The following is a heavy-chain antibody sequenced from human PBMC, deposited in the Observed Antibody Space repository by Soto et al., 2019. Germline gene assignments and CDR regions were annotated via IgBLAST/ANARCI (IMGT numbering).Heavy chain of an antibody. V-gene: IGHV4-30-4*01. CDR2: IYYSGST. CDR1: GGSISSGDYY. CDR3: ARGSPADNWFDP. J-gene: IGHJ5*02. D-gene: IGHD2-15*01. Sequence: KTSGTLSLTCTVSGGSISSGDYYWSWMRQPPGKGLEWIGYIYYSGSTYYNPSLKSRVTISVDTSKNQFSLKLSSVTAADTAVYYCARGSPADNWFDPWGQGTLVTVSS.